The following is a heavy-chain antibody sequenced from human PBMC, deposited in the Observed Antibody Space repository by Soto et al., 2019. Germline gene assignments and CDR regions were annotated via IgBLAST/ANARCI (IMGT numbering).Heavy chain of an antibody. J-gene: IGHJ6*03. CDR3: ARENWNPDHRLDYYYYYMDV. Sequence: SETLSLTCAVYGGSFSGYYWSWIRQPPGKGLEWIGEINHSGSTNYNPSLKSRVTISVDTSKNQFSLKLSSVTAADTAVYYCARENWNPDHRLDYYYYYMDVWGKGTTVTVSS. CDR1: GGSFSGYY. CDR2: INHSGST. V-gene: IGHV4-34*01. D-gene: IGHD1-1*01.